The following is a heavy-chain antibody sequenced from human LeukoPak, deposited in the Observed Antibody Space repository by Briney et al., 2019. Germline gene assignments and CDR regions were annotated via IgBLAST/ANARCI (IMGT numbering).Heavy chain of an antibody. J-gene: IGHJ4*02. CDR2: IYYSGST. CDR3: ARDNDAWDPPHFDY. CDR1: GGSISSSSYY. Sequence: PSETLSLTCTVSGGSISSSSYYWGWIRQPPGKGLEWIGSIYYSGSTYYNPSLKSRVTISVDTSKNQFSLKLSSVTAADTAVYYCARDNDAWDPPHFDYWGQGTLVTVSS. V-gene: IGHV4-39*07. D-gene: IGHD1-26*01.